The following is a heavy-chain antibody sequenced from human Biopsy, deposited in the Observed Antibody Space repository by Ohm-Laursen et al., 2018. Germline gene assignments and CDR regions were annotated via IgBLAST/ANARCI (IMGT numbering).Heavy chain of an antibody. D-gene: IGHD4-17*01. CDR1: GFTFSSYA. CDR2: ISGNSDII. V-gene: IGHV3-23*01. CDR3: ALAAAQTVTHFDY. J-gene: IGHJ4*02. Sequence: SLRLSCAASGFTFSSYAMTWFHQAPGKGLEWASTISGNSDIIYDTDSVKGRFTISRDNSKNTLYLQMNSLRADDTAVYYCALAAAQTVTHFDYWGQGTLVTVSS.